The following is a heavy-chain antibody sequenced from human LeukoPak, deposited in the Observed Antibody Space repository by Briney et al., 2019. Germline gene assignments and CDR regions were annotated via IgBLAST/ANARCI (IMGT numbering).Heavy chain of an antibody. D-gene: IGHD1-1*01. CDR1: GFTFSSYA. V-gene: IGHV3-23*01. Sequence: GGSLRLSCAASGFTFSSYAMGWVRQAPGKGLEWVSSISGSSGNTYYADSVKGRYSISRDNSKNTLFLQINRLRAEDTAIYYCANWGAGTKGLYWGQGTLVTVSS. J-gene: IGHJ4*02. CDR2: ISGSSGNT. CDR3: ANWGAGTKGLY.